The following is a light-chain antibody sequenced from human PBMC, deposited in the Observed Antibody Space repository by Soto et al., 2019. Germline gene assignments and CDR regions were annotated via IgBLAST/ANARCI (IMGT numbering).Light chain of an antibody. CDR2: YAS. V-gene: IGKV1-17*01. CDR1: QSISTD. CDR3: QQRNDCSLT. Sequence: DIQLTQSPSPLTASVGDRAPHPCRVSQSISTDLGWYQQKPGKAPKRLIYYASSLESGAPSRFSGSGSGTELTLTISSLQPDDFAVYYCQQRNDCSLTFGQGTRLEIK. J-gene: IGKJ5*01.